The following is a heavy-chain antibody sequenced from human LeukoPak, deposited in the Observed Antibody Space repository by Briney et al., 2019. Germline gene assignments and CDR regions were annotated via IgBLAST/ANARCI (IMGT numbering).Heavy chain of an antibody. Sequence: SVKVSCKASVGTFSSYAISWVRQAPGQGLEWMGGIIPIFGTANYAQKFQGRVTITADESTSTAYMELSSLRSEDTAVYYCARGANLYGSGSYLDYWGQGTLVTVSS. V-gene: IGHV1-69*13. CDR3: ARGANLYGSGSYLDY. D-gene: IGHD3-10*01. CDR2: IIPIFGTA. J-gene: IGHJ4*02. CDR1: VGTFSSYA.